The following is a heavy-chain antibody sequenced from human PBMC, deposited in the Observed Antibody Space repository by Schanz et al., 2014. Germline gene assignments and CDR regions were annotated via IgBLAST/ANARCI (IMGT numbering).Heavy chain of an antibody. J-gene: IGHJ6*02. D-gene: IGHD3-9*01. CDR2: FIPILDVG. CDR1: RSTFSSYT. V-gene: IGHV1-69*02. Sequence: VHLVQSGAEVKKPGSSVKVSCKASRSTFSSYTISWVRQARGQGLEWVGRFIPILDVGNYAQQFQGRVTFTADKSTSTAYMELRSLRSDDTAVYYCARVQDDILTGSEYYYGMDVWGQGTTVTVSS. CDR3: ARVQDDILTGSEYYYGMDV.